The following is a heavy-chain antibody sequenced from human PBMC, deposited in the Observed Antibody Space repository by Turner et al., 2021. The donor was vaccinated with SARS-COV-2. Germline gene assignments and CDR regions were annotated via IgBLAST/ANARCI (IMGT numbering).Heavy chain of an antibody. CDR3: ARHGAANGNYYYHGLDV. CDR1: RFTFRSHA. Sequence: QVQLVESGGGVVLPGRSARLPCAVSRFTFRSHAMHWVRQAPGKGLEWVAVIWYDGSQKYHAASVRGRFTISRDNSRNTLYLQMDSLRVEDTGVYYCARHGAANGNYYYHGLDVWGRGTTVTVSS. V-gene: IGHV3-33*03. CDR2: IWYDGSQK. D-gene: IGHD6-13*01. J-gene: IGHJ6*02.